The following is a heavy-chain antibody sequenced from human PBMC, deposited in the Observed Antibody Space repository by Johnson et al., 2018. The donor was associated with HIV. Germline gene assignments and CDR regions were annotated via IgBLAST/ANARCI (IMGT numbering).Heavy chain of an antibody. Sequence: VQLVESGGGLVQPGGSLRLSCAASGFTFSSYDMHWVRQATGKGLEWVSAIGTAGDTYYPGSVKGRFTISRDNSKNSLYLQMNSLRAEDTAVYYCARDLWAYSTRDDAFDIWGQGTMVTVSS. CDR1: GFTFSSYD. D-gene: IGHD6-13*01. J-gene: IGHJ3*02. CDR2: IGTAGDT. V-gene: IGHV3-13*01. CDR3: ARDLWAYSTRDDAFDI.